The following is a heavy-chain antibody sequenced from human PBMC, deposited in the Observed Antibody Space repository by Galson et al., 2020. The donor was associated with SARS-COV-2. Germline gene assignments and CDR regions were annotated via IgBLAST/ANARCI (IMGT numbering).Heavy chain of an antibody. V-gene: IGHV3-74*01. J-gene: IGHJ4*02. CDR3: GRGEMGNDYVDV. CDR2: IYSEGSST. CDR1: GFTFSSYW. Sequence: GGSLRLSCAVSGFTFSSYWMHWVRQAPGKGLVWVSRIYSEGSSTSYADSVKGRFTISGDNAKNTLYLQMNSQRAEDTAVYYCGRGEMGNDYVDVGGQGPLVTVSA. D-gene: IGHD7-27*01.